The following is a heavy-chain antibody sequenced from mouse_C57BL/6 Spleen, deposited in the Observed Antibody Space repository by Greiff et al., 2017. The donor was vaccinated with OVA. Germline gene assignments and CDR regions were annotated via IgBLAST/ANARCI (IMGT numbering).Heavy chain of an antibody. J-gene: IGHJ2*01. D-gene: IGHD1-1*01. CDR2: ISSGGSYT. CDR1: GFTFSSYG. CDR3: ARHYYGSEDFDD. Sequence: DVKLVESGGDLVKPGGSLKLSCAASGFTFSSYGMSWVRQTPDKRLEWVATISSGGSYTYYPDSVKGRFTISRDNAKNTLYLQMSSLKSEDTAMYYCARHYYGSEDFDDWGQGTTLTVSS. V-gene: IGHV5-6*02.